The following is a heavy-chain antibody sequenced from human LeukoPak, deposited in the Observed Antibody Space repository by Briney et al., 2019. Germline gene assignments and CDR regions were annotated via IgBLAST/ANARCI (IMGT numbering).Heavy chain of an antibody. V-gene: IGHV3-48*04. CDR1: GFTFSSHS. D-gene: IGHD3-3*01. Sequence: GGSLRLSCAASGFTFSSHSMTWVRQAPGEGLEWILYINSVGSAMYYADSVKGRFTISRDNAKNSLYLQMNSLRAEDTAVYYCARGLYGVEDAFDIWGQGTMVTVSS. CDR3: ARGLYGVEDAFDI. J-gene: IGHJ3*02. CDR2: INSVGSAM.